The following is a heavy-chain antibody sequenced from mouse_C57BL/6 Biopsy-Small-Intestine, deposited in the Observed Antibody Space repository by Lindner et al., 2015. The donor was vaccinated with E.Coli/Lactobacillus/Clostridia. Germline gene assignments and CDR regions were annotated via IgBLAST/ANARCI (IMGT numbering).Heavy chain of an antibody. V-gene: IGHV1-82*01. CDR3: ARNSVSNWRVDY. D-gene: IGHD2-5*01. J-gene: IGHJ2*01. CDR1: GYAFSSSW. CDR2: IYPGDGDT. Sequence: VQLQESGPELVKPGASVKISCKASGYAFSSSWMNWVKQRPGKGLEWIGRIYPGDGDTNYNEKFKGKATLTADKSSSTAYMQLSSLTSEDSAVYFCARNSVSNWRVDYWGQGTTLTVSS.